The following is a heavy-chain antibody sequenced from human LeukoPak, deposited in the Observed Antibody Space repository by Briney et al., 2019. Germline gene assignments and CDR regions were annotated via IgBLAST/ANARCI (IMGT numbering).Heavy chain of an antibody. V-gene: IGHV6-1*01. Sequence: SQTLSLTCAISGDSVSSNSAAWNWIRQSPSRGLEWLGRTYYRSKWYNDYAVSVKSRITINPDTSKNQFSLQLNSVTPEDTAVYYCARESTVVTPSAQTSLDAFDIWGQGTMVTVSS. CDR1: GDSVSSNSAA. J-gene: IGHJ3*02. D-gene: IGHD4-23*01. CDR2: TYYRSKWYN. CDR3: ARESTVVTPSAQTSLDAFDI.